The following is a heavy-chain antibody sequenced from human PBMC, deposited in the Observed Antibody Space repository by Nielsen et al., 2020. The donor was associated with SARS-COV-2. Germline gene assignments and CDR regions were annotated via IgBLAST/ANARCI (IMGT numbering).Heavy chain of an antibody. CDR2: ISSSSSYT. Sequence: GESLKISCAASGFTFSSYSMNWVRQAPGKGLEWVSNISSSSSYTDYADSVKGRFTISRDTAKKTLYLQMNSLRAEDTAVYYCTRAAAAIDYWGQGTLVTVSS. CDR3: TRAAAAIDY. D-gene: IGHD6-13*01. J-gene: IGHJ4*02. V-gene: IGHV3-21*01. CDR1: GFTFSSYS.